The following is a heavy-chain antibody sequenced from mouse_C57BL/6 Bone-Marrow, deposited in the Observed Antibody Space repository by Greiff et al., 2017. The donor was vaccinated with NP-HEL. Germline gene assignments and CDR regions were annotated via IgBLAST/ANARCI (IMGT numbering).Heavy chain of an antibody. J-gene: IGHJ1*03. D-gene: IGHD2-4*01. CDR1: GFSLTSYG. Sequence: VQLQQSGPGLVQPSQSLSITCTVSGFSLTSYGVHWVRQSPGKGLEWLGVIWRGGSTDYNAAFMSRLSITKDNSKSQVFFKMNSLQADDTAIYYCAKPYYDYGYWYFDVWGTGTTVTVSS. CDR3: AKPYYDYGYWYFDV. V-gene: IGHV2-5*01. CDR2: IWRGGST.